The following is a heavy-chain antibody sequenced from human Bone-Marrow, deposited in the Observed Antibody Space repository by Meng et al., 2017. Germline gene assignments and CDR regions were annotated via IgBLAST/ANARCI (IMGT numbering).Heavy chain of an antibody. D-gene: IGHD1-7*01. CDR3: ARGVVRNWNYLP. V-gene: IGHV4-34*01. J-gene: IGHJ5*02. CDR2: INHSGST. CDR1: GGSFSGYY. Sequence: QVQIQQWGAGLLKPSETRSLTCAVYGGSFSGYYWSWIRQPPGKGLEWIGEINHSGSTNYNPSLKSRVTISVDTSKNQFSLKLSSVTAADTAVYYCARGVVRNWNYLPWGQGTLVTVSS.